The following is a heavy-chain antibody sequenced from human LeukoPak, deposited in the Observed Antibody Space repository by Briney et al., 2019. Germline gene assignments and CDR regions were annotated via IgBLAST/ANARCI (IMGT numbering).Heavy chain of an antibody. D-gene: IGHD6-6*01. Sequence: ASVKVSCKASGYTFTGYHMHWVRPAPGQGLEWMGWINSNTGGTNYAQEFQGRVTMTRDTSISTAYMDLSSLGSDDTAVYYCARDDSSSSANAFDIWGQGTMDSVSS. CDR2: INSNTGGT. V-gene: IGHV1-2*02. CDR3: ARDDSSSSANAFDI. CDR1: GYTFTGYH. J-gene: IGHJ3*02.